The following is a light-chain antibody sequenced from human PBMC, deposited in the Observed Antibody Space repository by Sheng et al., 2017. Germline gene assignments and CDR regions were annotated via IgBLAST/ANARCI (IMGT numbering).Light chain of an antibody. CDR2: GAS. J-gene: IGKJ1*01. V-gene: IGKV3-20*01. Sequence: EIVLTQSPDTLSLSPGEGATLSCRASQSVSSGFLAWFQQKPGQAPTVVIYGASRRATGIPDRFSGSGSGTDFTLTISRLEPEDFGVYYCQQYGGSRWTFGQGTKVEIK. CDR1: QSVSSGF. CDR3: QQYGGSRWT.